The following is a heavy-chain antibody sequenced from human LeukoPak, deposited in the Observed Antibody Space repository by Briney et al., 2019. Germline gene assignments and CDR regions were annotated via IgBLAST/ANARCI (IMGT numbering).Heavy chain of an antibody. V-gene: IGHV4-59*08. Sequence: KPSETLSLTCTVSGGSISGYYWSWLRQPPGKGLQWIGYIHYSGSTNYNPSLKSRVTISVDTSKNQFSLKLRSVTAADTAVYYCARIHGDWYYFDYWGQGTLVTVSS. J-gene: IGHJ4*02. CDR3: ARIHGDWYYFDY. CDR2: IHYSGST. CDR1: GGSISGYY. D-gene: IGHD4-17*01.